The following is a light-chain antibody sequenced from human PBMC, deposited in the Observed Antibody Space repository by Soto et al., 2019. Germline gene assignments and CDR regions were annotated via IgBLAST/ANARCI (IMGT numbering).Light chain of an antibody. J-gene: IGLJ1*01. Sequence: SYELTQPPSVSVSPGQTASITCSGDKLGDKYVCWYHQKPGQSPVLVIYQDSKRPSGIPERFSGSNSGNTATLTISGTQPMDEADYYCQAWDRSTGFFGTGTKVTVL. V-gene: IGLV3-1*01. CDR3: QAWDRSTGF. CDR1: KLGDKY. CDR2: QDS.